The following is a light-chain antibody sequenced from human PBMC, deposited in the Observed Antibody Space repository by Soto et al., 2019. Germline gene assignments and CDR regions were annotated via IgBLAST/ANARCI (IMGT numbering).Light chain of an antibody. V-gene: IGKV1-5*01. CDR3: QQYNSYPGT. Sequence: DIQMTQSPSTLSASVGDRVTITCRASQSISSWLAWYQQKPGKAPKLLIYDASSLESGVPSRFSGSGSGTEFTPTISSLQPDDFATYYCQQYNSYPGTFGPGTKVNIK. J-gene: IGKJ3*01. CDR2: DAS. CDR1: QSISSW.